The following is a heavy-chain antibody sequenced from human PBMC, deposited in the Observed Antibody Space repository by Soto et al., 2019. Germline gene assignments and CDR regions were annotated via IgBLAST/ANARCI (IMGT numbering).Heavy chain of an antibody. CDR2: LIPYNGDT. V-gene: IGHV1-18*01. CDR1: GYWFPSYG. CDR3: VRDASSGYRGWWDP. J-gene: IGHJ5*02. Sequence: ASVKVSYEASGYWFPSYGLSGVRQAPGQELEWMGLLIPYNGDTIYAQKFQGRVILTTDTATSTAYMELGSLRSDDTAVYYCVRDASSGYRGWWDPWGQGTLVTVSS. D-gene: IGHD5-18*01.